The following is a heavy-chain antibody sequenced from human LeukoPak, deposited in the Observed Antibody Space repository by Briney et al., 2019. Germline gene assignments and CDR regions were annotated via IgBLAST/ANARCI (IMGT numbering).Heavy chain of an antibody. CDR1: GFTFSSYW. V-gene: IGHV3-74*01. Sequence: GGSLRLSCAASGFTFSSYWMHWVRQAPGKGLEWVSRIKTDGSSTNYADSVKGRFTISRGNAKNTLYLQMNSLRAEDTAVYYCAGLTVTTKLDYWGQGTLVTVSS. D-gene: IGHD4-17*01. J-gene: IGHJ4*02. CDR3: AGLTVTTKLDY. CDR2: IKTDGSST.